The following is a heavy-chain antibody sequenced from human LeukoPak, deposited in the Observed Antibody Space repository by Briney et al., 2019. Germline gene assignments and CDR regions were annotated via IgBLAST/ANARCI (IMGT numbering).Heavy chain of an antibody. CDR1: GFTFGNSG. D-gene: IGHD3-22*01. CDR3: ARDSDSSGYYSDY. V-gene: IGHV3-23*01. J-gene: IGHJ4*02. Sequence: GGSLRLSCAASGFTFGNSGMNWVRQAPGKGLEWVSTISGSGDSTYYADSVKGRFTSSRDNSKNTLYLQMNSLRAEDTAVYYCARDSDSSGYYSDYWGQGTLVTVSS. CDR2: ISGSGDST.